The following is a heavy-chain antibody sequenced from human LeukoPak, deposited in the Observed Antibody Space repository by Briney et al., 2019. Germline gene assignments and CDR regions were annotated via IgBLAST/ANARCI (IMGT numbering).Heavy chain of an antibody. CDR3: AKAPTGTAAAPYYFDF. J-gene: IGHJ4*02. V-gene: IGHV1-46*01. D-gene: IGHD6-13*01. CDR1: GYTFTSYY. Sequence: ASVKVSCKASGYTFTSYYMHWVRQAPGQGLEWMGIINPSGGSRSYAQKFQGRVTMTRDTSTSTVYMELSSLRAEDTAVYYCAKAPTGTAAAPYYFDFWGQGTLVTVSS. CDR2: INPSGGSR.